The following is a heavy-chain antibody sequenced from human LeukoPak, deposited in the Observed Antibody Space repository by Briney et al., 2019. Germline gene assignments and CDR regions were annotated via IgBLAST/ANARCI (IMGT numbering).Heavy chain of an antibody. D-gene: IGHD3-10*01. J-gene: IGHJ4*02. CDR2: IYSGGST. CDR3: ARGLWFGELPNKMTPFDY. V-gene: IGHV3-66*01. CDR1: GFTVSSNY. Sequence: GGSLSLSCAASGFTVSSNYMSWVRQAPGKGLEWVSVIYSGGSTYYADSVKGRFTISRDNSKNTLYLQMNSLRAEDTAVYYCARGLWFGELPNKMTPFDYWGQGTLVTVSP.